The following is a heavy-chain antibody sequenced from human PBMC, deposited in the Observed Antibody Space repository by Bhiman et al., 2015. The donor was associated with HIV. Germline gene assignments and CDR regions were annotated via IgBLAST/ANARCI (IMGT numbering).Heavy chain of an antibody. D-gene: IGHD1-26*01. CDR2: ISYDGSNK. Sequence: QVQLVESGGGVVQPGRSLRLSCAASGFTFSSYGMHWVRQAPGKGLEWVAVISYDGSNKYYADSVKGRFTISRDNSKNTLYLQMNSLRAEDTAVYYCAKPRGYSGSYFSDYWGQGTLVTVSS. J-gene: IGHJ4*02. CDR1: GFTFSSYG. CDR3: AKPRGYSGSYFSDY. V-gene: IGHV3-30*18.